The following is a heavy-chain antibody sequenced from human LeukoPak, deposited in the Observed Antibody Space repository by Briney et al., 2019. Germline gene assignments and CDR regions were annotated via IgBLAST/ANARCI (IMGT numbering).Heavy chain of an antibody. Sequence: ASVKVSCTASGYTFTSYGISWVRQAPGQGLEWMGWISAYNGNTNYAQKLQGRVTMTTDTSTSTAHMELRSLRSDDTAVYYCARRVGYYDFWSGYYPYGMDVWGQGTTVTVSS. V-gene: IGHV1-18*01. D-gene: IGHD3-3*01. CDR2: ISAYNGNT. J-gene: IGHJ6*02. CDR3: ARRVGYYDFWSGYYPYGMDV. CDR1: GYTFTSYG.